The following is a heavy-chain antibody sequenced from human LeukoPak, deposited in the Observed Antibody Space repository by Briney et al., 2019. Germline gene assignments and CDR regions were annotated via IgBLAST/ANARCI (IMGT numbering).Heavy chain of an antibody. J-gene: IGHJ4*02. V-gene: IGHV4-38-2*02. Sequence: PSETLSLTCTVSGYSISSGYYWGWIRQPPGKGLEWIGSIYHSGSTYYNPSLKSRVTISVDTSKNQFSLKLSSVTAADTAVYYCAVFLEEPHYFDYWGQGTLVTVSS. D-gene: IGHD3-3*01. CDR2: IYHSGST. CDR3: AVFLEEPHYFDY. CDR1: GYSISSGYY.